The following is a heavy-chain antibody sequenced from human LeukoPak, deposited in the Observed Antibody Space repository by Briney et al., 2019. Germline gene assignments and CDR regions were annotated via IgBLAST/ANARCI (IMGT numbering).Heavy chain of an antibody. CDR3: ARDLAAAGRSPYYYGMDV. D-gene: IGHD6-13*01. J-gene: IGHJ6*02. CDR2: ISSSSSYI. Sequence: GGSLRLSCAASGFTFSSYSMNWVRQAPGKGLEWVSSISSSSSYIYYADSVKGRFTISRDNAKNSLYLQTNSLRAEDTAVYYCARDLAAAGRSPYYYGMDVWGQGTTVTVSS. V-gene: IGHV3-21*01. CDR1: GFTFSSYS.